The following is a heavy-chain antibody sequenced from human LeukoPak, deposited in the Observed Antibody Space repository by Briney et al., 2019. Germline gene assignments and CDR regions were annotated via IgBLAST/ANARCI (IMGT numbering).Heavy chain of an antibody. V-gene: IGHV3-23*01. D-gene: IGHD2-2*01. CDR3: AHGTMYQLDS. Sequence: GGSLRLSCAASGFSFSSHGMSWVRQAPGKGLEWVSGIIGGAGSTYYADSVRGRFTISGDNSKNTLYLQTSSLRADDTAVYYCAHGTMYQLDSWGQGTLVTVSS. CDR1: GFSFSSHG. J-gene: IGHJ4*02. CDR2: IIGGAGST.